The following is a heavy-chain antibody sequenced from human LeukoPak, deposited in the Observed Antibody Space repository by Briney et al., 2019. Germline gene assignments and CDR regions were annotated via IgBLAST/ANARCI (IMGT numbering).Heavy chain of an antibody. J-gene: IGHJ4*02. CDR2: IYYSGST. D-gene: IGHD3-3*01. CDR3: ARVQREPYYDFWSGYFFDY. V-gene: IGHV4-61*01. CDR1: GGSISSSSYY. Sequence: PSETLSLTCTVSGGSISSSSYYWSWIRQPPGKGLEWIGYIYYSGSTNYNPSLKSRVTISVDTSKNQFSLKLSSVTAADTAVYYCARVQREPYYDFWSGYFFDYWGQGTLVTVSS.